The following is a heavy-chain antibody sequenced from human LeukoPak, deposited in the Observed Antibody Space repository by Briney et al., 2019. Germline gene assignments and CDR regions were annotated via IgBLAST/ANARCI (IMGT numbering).Heavy chain of an antibody. V-gene: IGHV3-53*01. Sequence: PGGSLRLSCAASGFNFSDYNMNWVRQAPGKGLEWVSVIYSAGSTYYADSVKGRFTISRDRSKNTLYLQMNNLRAEDTAVYYCTRICGDYYCGMDVWGQGTTVTVSS. CDR2: IYSAGST. D-gene: IGHD4-17*01. CDR3: TRICGDYYCGMDV. CDR1: GFNFSDYN. J-gene: IGHJ6*02.